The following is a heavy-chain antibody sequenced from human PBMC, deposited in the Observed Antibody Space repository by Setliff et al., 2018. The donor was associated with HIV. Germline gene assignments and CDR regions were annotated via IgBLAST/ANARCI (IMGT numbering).Heavy chain of an antibody. V-gene: IGHV4-4*07. CDR1: GGSFSTYY. CDR2: VHSTGTT. CDR3: ARARITMIGGRLEPYAFDR. J-gene: IGHJ3*01. D-gene: IGHD3-10*01. Sequence: SETLSLTCTVSGGSFSTYYWSWIRQPAGEGPEYIGRVHSTGTTIYNPSLKSRVTMSVDASKNQLTLKLRSVTAADTAVYYCARARITMIGGRLEPYAFDRWGQGTKVTVSS.